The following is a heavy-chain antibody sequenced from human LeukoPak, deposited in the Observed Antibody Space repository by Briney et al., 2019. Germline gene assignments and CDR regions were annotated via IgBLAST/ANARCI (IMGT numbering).Heavy chain of an antibody. CDR2: ISGSGGTT. CDR3: ARENDYGDSTGYFDL. J-gene: IGHJ2*01. CDR1: GFTFSNYA. V-gene: IGHV3-23*01. Sequence: TGGSLRLSCAASGFTFSNYAMSWVRQAPGKGLEWVSAISGSGGTTYYADSVKGRFIISRDNSKNTLYLQMNSLRAEDTAVYYCARENDYGDSTGYFDLWGRGTLVTVSS. D-gene: IGHD4-17*01.